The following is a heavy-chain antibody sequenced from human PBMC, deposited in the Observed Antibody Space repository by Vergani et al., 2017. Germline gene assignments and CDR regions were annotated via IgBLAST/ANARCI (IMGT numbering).Heavy chain of an antibody. Sequence: QVRLQESGPGLVKPSETLSLICAVSGDSITNGGFSWNWIRQPPGKGPEWIGYIFPSGNSDYNPSLKNRVSISLDKSKNQFSLWVNSVTAADTAVYFCARASLRAHVGYYYYMDVWGKGKTVVVSS. CDR3: ARASLRAHVGYYYYMDV. J-gene: IGHJ6*03. CDR1: GDSITNGGFS. D-gene: IGHD3-10*02. CDR2: IFPSGNS. V-gene: IGHV4-30-2*01.